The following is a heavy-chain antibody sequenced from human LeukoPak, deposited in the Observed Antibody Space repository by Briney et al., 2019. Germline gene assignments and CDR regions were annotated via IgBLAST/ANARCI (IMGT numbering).Heavy chain of an antibody. J-gene: IGHJ3*02. CDR1: GYTFTDYY. Sequence: ATVKISCKVSGYTFTDYYMHWVQQAPGKGLEWMGLVDPEDGETIYAEKFQGRVTITADTSTDIAYMELSSLRSEDTAVYYCATSPQYSSSWYRAFDIWGQGTMVTVSS. V-gene: IGHV1-69-2*01. CDR2: VDPEDGET. CDR3: ATSPQYSSSWYRAFDI. D-gene: IGHD6-13*01.